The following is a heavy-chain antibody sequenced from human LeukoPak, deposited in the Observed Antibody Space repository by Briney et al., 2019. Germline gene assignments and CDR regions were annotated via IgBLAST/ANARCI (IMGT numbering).Heavy chain of an antibody. J-gene: IGHJ4*02. CDR1: GYSFTSYW. D-gene: IGHD3-16*01. CDR3: ARHHHYDYVWGSYGSGYYFDY. CDR2: IYPGDSDT. V-gene: IGHV5-51*01. Sequence: NHGESLKISCKGSGYSFTSYWIGWVRQMPGKGLEWMGIIYPGDSDTRYSPSFQGQVTISADKSISTAYLQCSSLKASGTAMYYCARHHHYDYVWGSYGSGYYFDYWGQGTLVTVSS.